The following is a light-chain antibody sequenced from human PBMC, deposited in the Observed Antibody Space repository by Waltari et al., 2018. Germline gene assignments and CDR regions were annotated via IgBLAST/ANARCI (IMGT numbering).Light chain of an antibody. Sequence: DIQLTQSPSFLSASVRDRVTITCRASQGIINYLAWYQQKPGKAPKPLIYSASTLQSGVPSRFSGSGSGTEFSLTISSLQPEDFATYYCQQLNSYPLTFGGGTKVEIK. J-gene: IGKJ4*01. CDR2: SAS. V-gene: IGKV1-9*01. CDR1: QGIINY. CDR3: QQLNSYPLT.